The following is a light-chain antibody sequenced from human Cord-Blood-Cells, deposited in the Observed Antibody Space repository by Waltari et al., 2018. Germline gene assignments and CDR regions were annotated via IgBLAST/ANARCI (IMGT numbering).Light chain of an antibody. V-gene: IGKV3-11*01. CDR2: DAS. CDR3: QQRSNWIT. Sequence: EIVLTQSPATLSLSPGERATLSCRASQSVSSYLAWYQQKPGQAPRLLIYDASNRATGIPARFSGSGSGTDFTLTISSLEPEDFAVYYCQQRSNWITFGPGTKVDNK. CDR1: QSVSSY. J-gene: IGKJ3*01.